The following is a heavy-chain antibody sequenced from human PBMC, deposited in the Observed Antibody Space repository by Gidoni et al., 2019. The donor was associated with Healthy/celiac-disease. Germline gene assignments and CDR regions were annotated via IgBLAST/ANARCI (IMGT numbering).Heavy chain of an antibody. Sequence: QVQLVQSGAAVQKPGSSVTFSCKASGGTFRSYALSWFRQATGQGLEWTGGIIPIFGTANYAQKFQGRVTITADESTSTAYMELSSLRSEDTAVYYCARGGGYCSGGSCYGVARMMNYYYYMDVWGKGTTVTVSS. J-gene: IGHJ6*03. CDR1: GGTFRSYA. V-gene: IGHV1-69*01. D-gene: IGHD2-15*01. CDR3: ARGGGYCSGGSCYGVARMMNYYYYMDV. CDR2: IIPIFGTA.